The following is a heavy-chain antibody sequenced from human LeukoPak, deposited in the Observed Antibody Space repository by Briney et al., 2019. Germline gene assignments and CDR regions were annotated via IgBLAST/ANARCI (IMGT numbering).Heavy chain of an antibody. CDR2: IYSSGST. CDR3: ARKDGDY. J-gene: IGHJ4*02. Sequence: SETLSFTCTVSGASISAFHWTWFRQPAGKGLEWIGLIYSSGSTLFNPSLKSRVAMSVDLTKNQLSLKLTSVTAADTAMYYCARKDGDYWGRGTLVTVSS. V-gene: IGHV4-4*07. CDR1: GASISAFH.